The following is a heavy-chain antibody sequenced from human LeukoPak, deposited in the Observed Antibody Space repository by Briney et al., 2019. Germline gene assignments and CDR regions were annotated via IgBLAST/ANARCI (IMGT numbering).Heavy chain of an antibody. CDR3: TKDRMGSYEY. CDR2: INENGAVT. Sequence: GGSLRLSCAASGFSFQDHAIHWVRQAPGKGLEWVCLINENGAVTFYVDSVKGRFTISRDNSKNSVYLQMNSLTSEDTALYFCTKDRMGSYEYWGQGTLVTVSS. D-gene: IGHD1-26*01. CDR1: GFSFQDHA. J-gene: IGHJ4*02. V-gene: IGHV3-43D*03.